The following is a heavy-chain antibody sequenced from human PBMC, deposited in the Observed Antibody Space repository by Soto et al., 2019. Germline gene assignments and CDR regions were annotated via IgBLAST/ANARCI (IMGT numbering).Heavy chain of an antibody. J-gene: IGHJ4*02. D-gene: IGHD3-22*01. V-gene: IGHV1-24*01. CDR2: FDPEDGET. Sequence: ASVKVSCKVSGYTLTELSMHWVRQAPGKGLEWMGGFDPEDGETIYAQKFQGRVTFTGDTSLNTAYMELSSLRSDDTAMFYCASGRYDASGYFDYWGQGTLVTVSS. CDR3: ASGRYDASGYFDY. CDR1: GYTLTELS.